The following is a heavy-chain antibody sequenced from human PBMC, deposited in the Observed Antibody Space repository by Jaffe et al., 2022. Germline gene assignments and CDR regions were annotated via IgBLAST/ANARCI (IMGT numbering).Heavy chain of an antibody. Sequence: EVQLLESGGGLVQRGGSLRLSCEASGFTFNSHAMNWVRQASGKGLEWVSGISGTALTTYYADSVKGRFTISRDNSKNTVYLEMNSLRAEDTAVYFCAKGSGLMVATYDYWGQGTLVTVSS. CDR1: GFTFNSHA. CDR3: AKGSGLMVATYDY. CDR2: ISGTALTT. V-gene: IGHV3-23*01. D-gene: IGHD2-8*01. J-gene: IGHJ4*02.